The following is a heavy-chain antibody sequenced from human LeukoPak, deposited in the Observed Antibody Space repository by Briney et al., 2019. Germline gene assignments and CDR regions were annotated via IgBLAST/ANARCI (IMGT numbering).Heavy chain of an antibody. Sequence: PGGSLRLSCAASGFTFSSYGMHWVRQAPGKGLEWVAVISYDGSNKYYADSVKGRFTISRDNSKNTLYLQMNSLRAEDTAVYYCAIRGYSSGYFDYWGQGTLVTVSS. J-gene: IGHJ4*02. D-gene: IGHD6-19*01. CDR3: AIRGYSSGYFDY. V-gene: IGHV3-30*03. CDR2: ISYDGSNK. CDR1: GFTFSSYG.